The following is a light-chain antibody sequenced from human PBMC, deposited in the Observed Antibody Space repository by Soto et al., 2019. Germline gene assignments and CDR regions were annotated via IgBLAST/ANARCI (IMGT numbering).Light chain of an antibody. Sequence: DIQMTQSPSSLSASVGDRVTITCRASESISNYLNWYQQKPGKAPKLLIYAASSLQSGVPSRFSGSASGTDVTLTISSLQPEDFATYYCQQSYSTPWTFGQGTKVEIK. V-gene: IGKV1-39*01. CDR2: AAS. CDR3: QQSYSTPWT. CDR1: ESISNY. J-gene: IGKJ1*01.